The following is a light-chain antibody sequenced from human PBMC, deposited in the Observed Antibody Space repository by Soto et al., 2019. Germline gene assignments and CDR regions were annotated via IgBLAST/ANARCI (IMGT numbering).Light chain of an antibody. CDR1: SSDVGGYNY. CDR3: SSYTSSSTYV. V-gene: IGLV2-14*01. J-gene: IGLJ1*01. Sequence: QSALTQPASVSGSPGQSITISCTGTSSDVGGYNYVSWFQQDPGEAPKLMIYEVSNRPSGVSNRFSGSKSGNTASLTISGLQAEVEADYYCSSYTSSSTYVFGTGTKLTVL. CDR2: EVS.